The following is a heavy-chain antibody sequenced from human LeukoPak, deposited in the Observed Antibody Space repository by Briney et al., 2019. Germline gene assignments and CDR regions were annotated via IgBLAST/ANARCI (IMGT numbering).Heavy chain of an antibody. CDR1: GGSFSGYY. CDR3: ARAGPGLQLWLLFDY. V-gene: IGHV3-64*01. D-gene: IGHD5-18*01. J-gene: IGHJ4*02. Sequence: ETLSLTCAVYGGSFSGYYWSWVRQAPGKGLEYVSSISSNGGSTYYANSVKGRFTISRDNSKNTLYLQMGSLRAEDMAVYYCARAGPGLQLWLLFDYWGQGTLVTVSS. CDR2: ISSNGGST.